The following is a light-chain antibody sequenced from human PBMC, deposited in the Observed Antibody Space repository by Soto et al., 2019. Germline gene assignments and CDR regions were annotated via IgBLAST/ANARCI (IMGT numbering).Light chain of an antibody. J-gene: IGKJ1*01. Sequence: DIQMTQSPSTLSVSVGDSVTITCRASQGINNYLAWYKQKPGKVPVLLIYSASTLKSGVPSRFSGRRAGTDFTLSISSLQPEDFSTYYCQKYDRAPRTFGQGTKVDI. CDR3: QKYDRAPRT. CDR1: QGINNY. CDR2: SAS. V-gene: IGKV1-27*01.